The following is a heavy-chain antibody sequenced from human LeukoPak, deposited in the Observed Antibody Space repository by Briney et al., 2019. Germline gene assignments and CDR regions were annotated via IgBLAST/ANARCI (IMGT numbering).Heavy chain of an antibody. CDR3: ASFGLTNYFDY. V-gene: IGHV4-34*01. CDR2: INHSGST. D-gene: IGHD3/OR15-3a*01. J-gene: IGHJ4*02. Sequence: SETLSLTCAVYGGSFSGYYLSWIRQPPGKGLEWIGEINHSGSTNYNPSLKSRVTISVDTSKNQFSLKLSSVTAADTAVYYCASFGLTNYFDYWGQGTLVTVSS. CDR1: GGSFSGYY.